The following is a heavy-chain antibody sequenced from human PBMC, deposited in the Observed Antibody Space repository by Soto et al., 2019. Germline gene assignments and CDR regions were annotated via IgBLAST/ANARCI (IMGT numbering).Heavy chain of an antibody. J-gene: IGHJ4*02. V-gene: IGHV3-33*01. CDR2: IWYDGSNK. CDR3: ARGASAVAASLAY. D-gene: IGHD6-19*01. CDR1: GFTFSSYG. Sequence: QVQLVESGGGLVQPGRCLRLSCAASGFTFSSYGMHWVRQAPGKGLEWVAFIWYDGSNKYYTDSVKGRFTISRDNSKNTVFLQMSRLSAEDTAGYYCARGASAVAASLAYWAQGTLVSVSS.